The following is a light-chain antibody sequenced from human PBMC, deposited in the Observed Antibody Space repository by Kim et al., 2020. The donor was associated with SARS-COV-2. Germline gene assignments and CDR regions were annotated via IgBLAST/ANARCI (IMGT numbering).Light chain of an antibody. Sequence: RATINCKSSQTMLYSYNNKDCLAWYQQKPGQPPKLLIYWASTRESGVPDRFSGSGSGTDFTLTISSLQAEDVAVYYCQQYYRIPLTFGGGTKLEI. J-gene: IGKJ4*01. V-gene: IGKV4-1*01. CDR1: QTMLYSYNNKDC. CDR3: QQYYRIPLT. CDR2: WAS.